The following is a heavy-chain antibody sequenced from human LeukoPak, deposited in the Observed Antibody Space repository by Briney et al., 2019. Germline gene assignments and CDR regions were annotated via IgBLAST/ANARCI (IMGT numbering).Heavy chain of an antibody. V-gene: IGHV4-34*01. Sequence: TSDTLSLTCGVFGGYFSDYYWSWIRQSPGKGLEWIGEISDRESTNYNPSLRSRVTISEDKSKNQFSLRLTSVTAADTAVYYCARSRFSNDPFDYWGQGTLVTVSS. CDR2: ISDREST. D-gene: IGHD3-3*01. J-gene: IGHJ4*02. CDR3: ARSRFSNDPFDY. CDR1: GGYFSDYY.